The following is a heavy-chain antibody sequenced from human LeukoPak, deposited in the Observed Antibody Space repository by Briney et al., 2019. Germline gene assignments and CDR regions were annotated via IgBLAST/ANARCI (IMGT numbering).Heavy chain of an antibody. V-gene: IGHV3-53*01. CDR1: GFTVSSNY. CDR2: IYSGGST. J-gene: IGHJ4*02. D-gene: IGHD3-22*01. Sequence: GGSLRLSCAASGFTVSSNYMSWVRQAPGKGLEWVSVIYSGGSTYYADSVKGRFTISRDNSKNTLYLQMNSLRAEDTAVYYCARTDYYDSSGSIDYWGQGTLVTVSS. CDR3: ARTDYYDSSGSIDY.